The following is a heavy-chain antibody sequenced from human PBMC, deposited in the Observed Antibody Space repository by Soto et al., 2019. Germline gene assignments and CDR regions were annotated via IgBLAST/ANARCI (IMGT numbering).Heavy chain of an antibody. Sequence: GGSLRLSCAASGFTFSSYAMSWVRQAPGKGLEWVSAISGSGGSTYYADSVKGRFTISRDNSKNTLYLQMNSLRAEDTAVYYCAKDLGPDYGDYAAFDIWGQGTMVTVSS. CDR3: AKDLGPDYGDYAAFDI. CDR1: GFTFSSYA. D-gene: IGHD4-17*01. CDR2: ISGSGGST. V-gene: IGHV3-23*01. J-gene: IGHJ3*02.